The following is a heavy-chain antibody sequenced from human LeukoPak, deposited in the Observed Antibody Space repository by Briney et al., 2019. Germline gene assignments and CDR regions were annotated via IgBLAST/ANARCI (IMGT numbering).Heavy chain of an antibody. V-gene: IGHV1-18*04. CDR1: GYTFTGYY. CDR2: ISAHNGNT. Sequence: ASVKVSCKASGYTFTGYYMHWVRQAPGQGLEWMGWISAHNGNTNYAQKLQGRVTMTTDTSTSTAYMELRSLRSDDTAVYYCARGEQWLSSDYWGQGTLVTVSS. CDR3: ARGEQWLSSDY. J-gene: IGHJ4*02. D-gene: IGHD6-19*01.